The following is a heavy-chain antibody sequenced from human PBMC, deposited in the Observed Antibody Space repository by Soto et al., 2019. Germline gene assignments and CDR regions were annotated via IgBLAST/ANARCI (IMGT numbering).Heavy chain of an antibody. D-gene: IGHD3-22*01. Sequence: QLQLQESGSGLVKPSQTLSLTCAVSGGSISSGGYSWSWIRQPPGKGLEWIGYIYHSGTTYYNPSLKSRVTISVDRSENQFSLKLSSVTAAATAVYYCASFYDSSGYFDYWGQGTLVTVSS. V-gene: IGHV4-30-2*01. CDR1: GGSISSGGYS. CDR2: IYHSGTT. J-gene: IGHJ4*02. CDR3: ASFYDSSGYFDY.